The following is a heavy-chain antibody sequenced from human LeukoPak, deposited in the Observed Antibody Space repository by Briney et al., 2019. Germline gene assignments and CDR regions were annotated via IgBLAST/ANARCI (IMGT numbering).Heavy chain of an antibody. Sequence: GSLRLSCAASGFSFSTYGMRWARQAPGKGLEWVALIWNAGTNTYYADSVKGRFTISRDNSKNTLYLQMNSLRAEDTAVYYCAGDTPPGGDYYFDYWGQGTLVIVSS. J-gene: IGHJ4*02. V-gene: IGHV3-33*01. CDR2: IWNAGTNT. CDR1: GFSFSTYG. D-gene: IGHD3-16*01. CDR3: AGDTPPGGDYYFDY.